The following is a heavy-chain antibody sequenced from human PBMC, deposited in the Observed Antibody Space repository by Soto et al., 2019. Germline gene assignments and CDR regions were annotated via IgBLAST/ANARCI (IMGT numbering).Heavy chain of an antibody. V-gene: IGHV3-23*01. CDR2: ISGSGGST. Sequence: GGSLRLSCAASGYPFHNYGMHWVRQAPGKGLVWVSAISGSGGSTYYADSVKGRSTISREHSKITLYLHMNSLRAEDTAVYYCAKDSVTTRGVQLERFDYWGQGTLVTVSS. D-gene: IGHD1-1*01. J-gene: IGHJ4*02. CDR3: AKDSVTTRGVQLERFDY. CDR1: GYPFHNYG.